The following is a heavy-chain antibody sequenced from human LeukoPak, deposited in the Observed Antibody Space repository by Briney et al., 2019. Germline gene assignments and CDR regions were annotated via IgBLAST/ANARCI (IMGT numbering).Heavy chain of an antibody. V-gene: IGHV1-46*01. CDR1: GYTFTSYG. CDR2: INPSGGST. D-gene: IGHD3-22*01. CDR3: ARVRGYYDRFWHFDL. J-gene: IGHJ2*01. Sequence: ASVKVSCKASGYTFTSYGISWVRQAPGQGLEWMGIINPSGGSTSYAQKFQGRVTMTRDMSTSTVYMELSSLRSEDTAVYYCARVRGYYDRFWHFDLWGRGTLVTVSS.